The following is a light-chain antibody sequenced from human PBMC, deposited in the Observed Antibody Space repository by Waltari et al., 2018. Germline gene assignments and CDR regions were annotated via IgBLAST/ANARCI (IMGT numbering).Light chain of an antibody. V-gene: IGKV1-39*01. J-gene: IGKJ2*01. CDR1: QTVNTY. CDR2: AAS. Sequence: DILLTQSPVFLSAFVGDRVTISCRSSQTVNTYLNWYQQKLGEAPKLLIYAASTLQSVVPPRFSGTGSGTVFTLTILSLQPEDFATYFCQQSYSTPYTFGPGT. CDR3: QQSYSTPYT.